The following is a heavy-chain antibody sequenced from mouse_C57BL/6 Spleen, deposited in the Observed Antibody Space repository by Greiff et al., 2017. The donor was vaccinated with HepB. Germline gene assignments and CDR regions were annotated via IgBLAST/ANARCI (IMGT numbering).Heavy chain of an antibody. Sequence: QVQLKQPGAELVKPGASVKLSCKASGYTFTSYWMHWVKQRPGRGLEWIGRIDPNSGGTKYNEKFKSKATLTVDTPSSTAYMQLSSLTSEDSAVYDCERQDDYDGRGLPYWGQGTLVTVSA. CDR3: ERQDDYDGRGLPY. CDR1: GYTFTSYW. J-gene: IGHJ3*01. D-gene: IGHD2-4*01. V-gene: IGHV1-72*01. CDR2: IDPNSGGT.